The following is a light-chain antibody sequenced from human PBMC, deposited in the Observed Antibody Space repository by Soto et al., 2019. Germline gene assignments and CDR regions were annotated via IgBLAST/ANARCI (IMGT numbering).Light chain of an antibody. Sequence: QSVLTQPPSVSGAPGQRATISCTGSSFNIGAGYNVHWYQQLPGTAPKLLIYGNNNRPSGVPDRFSGSKSGTSASLAITGLQAEDEADYYCQSYDSSLSVVVFGGGTKLTVL. J-gene: IGLJ2*01. CDR3: QSYDSSLSVVV. CDR1: SFNIGAGYN. V-gene: IGLV1-40*01. CDR2: GNN.